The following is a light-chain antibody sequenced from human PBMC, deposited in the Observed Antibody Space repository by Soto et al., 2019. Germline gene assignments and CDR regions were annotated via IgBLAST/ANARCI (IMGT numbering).Light chain of an antibody. Sequence: DMVMTQSPLSLPVTPGEPASISCRSSQSLLHSNGYNYLDWYLQKPGQSPQLLIYLGSNRASGGPDRFSGSGSGTDFTLKISRVEAEDVGFYYCMQALQTPYTFGQGTKLEIK. CDR2: LGS. J-gene: IGKJ2*01. CDR3: MQALQTPYT. CDR1: QSLLHSNGYNY. V-gene: IGKV2-28*01.